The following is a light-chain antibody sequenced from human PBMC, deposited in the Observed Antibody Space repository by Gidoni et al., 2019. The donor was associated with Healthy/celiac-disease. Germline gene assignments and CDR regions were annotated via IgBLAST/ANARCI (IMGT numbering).Light chain of an antibody. Sequence: ENVLTQSPGTLSRALGERATLSCRASQNVNSSYLAWYQQKPGQAPRLLIYGASSRATGIPDRFSGSWSGTDFPLTISRLEPEDFAVYYCQQYGSSPTFGPGTRVDIK. CDR2: GAS. CDR1: QNVNSSY. V-gene: IGKV3-20*01. CDR3: QQYGSSPT. J-gene: IGKJ3*01.